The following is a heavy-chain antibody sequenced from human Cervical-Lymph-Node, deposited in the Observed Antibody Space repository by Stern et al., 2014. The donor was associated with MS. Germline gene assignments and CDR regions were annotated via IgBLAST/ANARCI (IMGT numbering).Heavy chain of an antibody. CDR2: INHSGDT. D-gene: IGHD1-1*01. J-gene: IGHJ5*02. V-gene: IGHV4-34*01. Sequence: QVQLQQWGAGLLKPSETLSLTCGVYGGSFSGYHWSWIRQSPGKGLEWIGEINHSGDTNYNPSLESRVTISVDPSKNQFSLKLRSVTAADTAVYYCAKPANGNWFDPWGQGTLVTVSS. CDR3: AKPANGNWFDP. CDR1: GGSFSGYH.